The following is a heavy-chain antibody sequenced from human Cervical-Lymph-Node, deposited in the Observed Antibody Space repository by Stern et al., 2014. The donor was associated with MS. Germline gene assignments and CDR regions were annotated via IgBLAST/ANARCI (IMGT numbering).Heavy chain of an antibody. CDR3: ATDLGVMTALSGGGMDV. D-gene: IGHD2-21*02. Sequence: VQLVESGAEVKKPGASVKVSCKVSGYTLTELSMHWVRQAPGKGLEWMGGFNPEDGETIYAQKFQGRVTMTEDTSTDTAYMELSSLRSEDTAVYYCATDLGVMTALSGGGMDVWGQGSTVTVSS. CDR2: FNPEDGET. J-gene: IGHJ6*02. CDR1: GYTLTELS. V-gene: IGHV1-24*01.